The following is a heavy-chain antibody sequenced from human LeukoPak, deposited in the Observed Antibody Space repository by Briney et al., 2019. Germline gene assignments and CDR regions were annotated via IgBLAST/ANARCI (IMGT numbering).Heavy chain of an antibody. CDR2: FYTSGST. Sequence: PSETLSLTCTVSGGSFSSYYWSWIRQPAGKGLEWIGRFYTSGSTNYNPSLKSRVTMSVDTSKNQFSLKLSSVTAADTAVYYCARAPLWFGESITFDYWGQGTLVTVSS. CDR1: GGSFSSYY. V-gene: IGHV4-4*07. CDR3: ARAPLWFGESITFDY. D-gene: IGHD3-10*01. J-gene: IGHJ4*02.